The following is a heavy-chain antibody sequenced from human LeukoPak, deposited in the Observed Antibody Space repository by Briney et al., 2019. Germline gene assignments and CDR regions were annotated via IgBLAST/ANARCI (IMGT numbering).Heavy chain of an antibody. D-gene: IGHD3-10*02. CDR2: IYSGGST. CDR1: GFTVSSSY. CDR3: AKVLGSGSYKAFDI. V-gene: IGHV3-66*01. Sequence: PGGSLRLSCAASGFTVSSSYMSWVRQAPGKGLEWVSIIYSGGSTYHADSVKYRFTISRDNSKNTVYLQMNSLRADDTAVYYCAKVLGSGSYKAFDIWGQGTRVTVSS. J-gene: IGHJ3*02.